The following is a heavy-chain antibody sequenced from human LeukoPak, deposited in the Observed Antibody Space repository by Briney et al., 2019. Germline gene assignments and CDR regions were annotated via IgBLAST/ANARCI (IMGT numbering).Heavy chain of an antibody. CDR3: ARDRGGDEKYSSGCYNPTAFDY. CDR2: ISSSSSTI. J-gene: IGHJ4*02. Sequence: PGGSLRLSCAASGFTFSSYSMNWVRQAPGKGLEWVSYISSSSSTIYYADSVKGRFTISRDNAKNSLYLQMNSLRDEDTAVYYCARDRGGDEKYSSGCYNPTAFDYWGQGTLVTVSS. CDR1: GFTFSSYS. D-gene: IGHD6-19*01. V-gene: IGHV3-48*02.